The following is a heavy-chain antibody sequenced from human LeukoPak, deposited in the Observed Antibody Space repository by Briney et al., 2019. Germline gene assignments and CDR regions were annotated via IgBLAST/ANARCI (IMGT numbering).Heavy chain of an antibody. J-gene: IGHJ4*02. CDR2: MNPNSGNT. CDR3: AKTVRTVVVPAAISYYFDY. D-gene: IGHD2-2*02. V-gene: IGHV1-8*01. CDR1: GYTFTSYD. Sequence: ASVKVSCKASGYTFTSYDINWVRQATGQGLEWMGWMNPNSGNTGHAQKFQGRVTMTRNTSISTAYMELSSLRSEDTAVYYCAKTVRTVVVPAAISYYFDYWGQGTLVTVSS.